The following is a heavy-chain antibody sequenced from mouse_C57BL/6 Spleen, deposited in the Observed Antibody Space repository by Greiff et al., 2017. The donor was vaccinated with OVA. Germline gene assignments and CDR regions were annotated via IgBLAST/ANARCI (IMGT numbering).Heavy chain of an antibody. CDR1: GFSLTSYG. V-gene: IGHV2-2*01. CDR3: ARNGENNYPYFDY. Sequence: QVQLKQSGPGLVQPSPSLSITCPVSGFSLTSYGVHWVRQSPGKGLEWLGVIWSGGSTDYNAAFISRLSISKDNSKSQVFFKMNSLQADDTAIYYCARNGENNYPYFDYWGQGTTLTVSS. J-gene: IGHJ2*01. CDR2: IWSGGST. D-gene: IGHD5-1-1*01.